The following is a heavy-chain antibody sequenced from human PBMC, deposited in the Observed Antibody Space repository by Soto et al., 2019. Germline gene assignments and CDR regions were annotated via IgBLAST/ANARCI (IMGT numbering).Heavy chain of an antibody. V-gene: IGHV3-23*01. CDR3: VKLRYFDWSSYNWFEY. D-gene: IGHD3-9*01. J-gene: IGHJ5*01. CDR2: ISGSGATT. Sequence: GGSLRLSCAASGFTFSSYAMTWVRQAPGKGLEWVSGISGSGATTSYADSVKGRFTVSRDNSKNTLYLQMNSLRVEDTAVYYCVKLRYFDWSSYNWFEYWGQGTPVTVSS. CDR1: GFTFSSYA.